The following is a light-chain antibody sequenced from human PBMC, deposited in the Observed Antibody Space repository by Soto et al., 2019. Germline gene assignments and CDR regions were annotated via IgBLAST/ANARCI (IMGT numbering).Light chain of an antibody. CDR1: QTLLHGNGYNY. Sequence: LALTQSPLSLPVTPGEPASISCRSSQTLLHGNGYNYLDWYLQKPGQSPQLLIYLGSNRASGVPDRFSGSGSGTDFTLKISRVEAEDFGIFCCMQGMRPMYTFGQGTRLEIK. V-gene: IGKV2-28*01. J-gene: IGKJ5*01. CDR3: MQGMRPMYT. CDR2: LGS.